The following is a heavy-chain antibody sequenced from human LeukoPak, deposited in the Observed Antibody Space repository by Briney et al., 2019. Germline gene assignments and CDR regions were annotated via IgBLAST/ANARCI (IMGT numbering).Heavy chain of an antibody. V-gene: IGHV3-7*01. Sequence: GGSLRLSCAASGFTFSSYWMSWVRQAPGKGLEWVANIKQDGSEKYYVDSVKGRFTISRDNAKNSLYLQMNSLRAEDTAVYYCARDGMGEFYYMDVWGKGTTVTVSS. CDR1: GFTFSSYW. CDR3: ARDGMGEFYYMDV. J-gene: IGHJ6*03. D-gene: IGHD3-16*01. CDR2: IKQDGSEK.